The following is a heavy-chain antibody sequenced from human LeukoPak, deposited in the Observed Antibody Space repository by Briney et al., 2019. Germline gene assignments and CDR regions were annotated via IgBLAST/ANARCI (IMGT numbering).Heavy chain of an antibody. D-gene: IGHD6-19*01. CDR1: GFTFDDYG. CDR3: ARGWIAVAGEPSEYFQH. Sequence: GGSLRLSCAASGFTFDDYGMSWVRQAPGKGLEWASGINWNGGSTGYADSVKGRFTISRDNAKNSLYLQMNSLRAEDTAVYYCARGWIAVAGEPSEYFQHWGQGTLVTVSS. J-gene: IGHJ1*01. CDR2: INWNGGST. V-gene: IGHV3-20*04.